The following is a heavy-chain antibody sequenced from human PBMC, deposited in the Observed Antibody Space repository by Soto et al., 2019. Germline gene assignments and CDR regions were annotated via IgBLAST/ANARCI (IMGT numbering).Heavy chain of an antibody. Sequence: GASVKVSCKASGDTFSSYAISWVRQAPGQGLEWMGGIIPIFGTANYAQKFQGRVTITADESTSTAYMELSSLRSEDTAVYYCARGRKQWLSYYGMHVWGQGTTVTVSS. CDR3: ARGRKQWLSYYGMHV. J-gene: IGHJ6*02. CDR2: IIPIFGTA. D-gene: IGHD6-19*01. CDR1: GDTFSSYA. V-gene: IGHV1-69*13.